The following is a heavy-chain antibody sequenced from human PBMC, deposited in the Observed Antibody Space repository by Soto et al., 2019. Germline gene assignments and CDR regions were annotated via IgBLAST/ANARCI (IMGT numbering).Heavy chain of an antibody. CDR1: GGSFSGYY. Sequence: PSETLSLTCAVYGGSFSGYYWSWIRQPPGKGLEWIGEINHSGSTNYNPSLKSRVTISVDTPKNQFSLKLSSVTAADTAVYYCARGLWKLAAAAGKENWFDPWGQGTLVTVSS. D-gene: IGHD6-13*01. J-gene: IGHJ5*02. CDR2: INHSGST. V-gene: IGHV4-34*01. CDR3: ARGLWKLAAAAGKENWFDP.